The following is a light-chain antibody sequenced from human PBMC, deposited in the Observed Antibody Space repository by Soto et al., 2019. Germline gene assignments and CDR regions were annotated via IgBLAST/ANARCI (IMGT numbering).Light chain of an antibody. CDR3: SSYAVSNNWV. CDR1: SSDVGGYNY. Sequence: QSALTQPPSASGSPGQSVTISCTGTSSDVGGYNYVSWYQQHPGKAPKLMIYEVSKRPSGVPDRFSGSKSGNTASLTVSGLQAEDEADYYCSSYAVSNNWVFSGGTKLTVL. J-gene: IGLJ3*02. V-gene: IGLV2-8*01. CDR2: EVS.